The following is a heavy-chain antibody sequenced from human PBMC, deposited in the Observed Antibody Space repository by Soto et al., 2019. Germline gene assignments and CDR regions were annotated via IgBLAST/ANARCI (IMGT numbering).Heavy chain of an antibody. V-gene: IGHV3-23*01. D-gene: IGHD3-16*02. CDR3: AKGGVWGSYRGGDY. J-gene: IGHJ4*02. Sequence: GGSLRLSCAASGFTFSSYAMSWVRQAPGKGLEWVSAISGSGGSTYYADSVKGRFTISRDNSKNTLYLQMNSLRAEDTGVYYCAKGGVWGSYRGGDYWGQGTLVTVSS. CDR2: ISGSGGST. CDR1: GFTFSSYA.